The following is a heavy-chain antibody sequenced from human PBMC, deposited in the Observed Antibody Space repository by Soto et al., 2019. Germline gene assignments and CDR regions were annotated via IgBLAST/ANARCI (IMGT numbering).Heavy chain of an antibody. CDR3: GRGGRIVAAASVD. CDR1: GLTFSNYW. J-gene: IGHJ4*02. CDR2: INSDGSST. Sequence: EVQLVESGGGLVKPGGSLRLSCAVSGLTFSNYWMNWVRQAPGKGLVWVSRINSDGSSTDYADSVKGRFTISRDNAKNTLYLEMNSLRAEDTAVYYCGRGGRIVAAASVDWGQGTLVTVSS. D-gene: IGHD6-25*01. V-gene: IGHV3-74*01.